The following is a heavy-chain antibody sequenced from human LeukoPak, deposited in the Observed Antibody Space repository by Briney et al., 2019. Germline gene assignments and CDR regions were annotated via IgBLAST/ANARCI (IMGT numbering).Heavy chain of an antibody. CDR1: GFTFSSYS. J-gene: IGHJ4*02. D-gene: IGHD3-3*01. CDR3: AKQSNYDFWSGSDY. Sequence: AGGSLRLSCAASGFTFSSYSMNWVRQAPGKGLEWVSYISSLSGTIHYADSVTGRFIISRDNAKNSLFLQMNSLRAEDTAVYYCAKQSNYDFWSGSDYWGQGTLVTVSS. V-gene: IGHV3-48*01. CDR2: ISSLSGTI.